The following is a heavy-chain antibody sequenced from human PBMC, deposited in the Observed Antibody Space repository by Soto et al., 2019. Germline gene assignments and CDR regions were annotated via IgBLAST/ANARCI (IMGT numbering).Heavy chain of an antibody. D-gene: IGHD6-13*01. CDR1: GFTFSSYW. CDR2: INSDGSST. Sequence: GESLKISCAASGFTFSSYWMHWVRQAPGKGLVWVSRINSDGSSTSYADSVKGRFTISRDNAKNTLYLQMNSLRAEDTAVYYCAREDHSSSPRRPFDPWGQGTLVTVSS. V-gene: IGHV3-74*01. J-gene: IGHJ5*02. CDR3: AREDHSSSPRRPFDP.